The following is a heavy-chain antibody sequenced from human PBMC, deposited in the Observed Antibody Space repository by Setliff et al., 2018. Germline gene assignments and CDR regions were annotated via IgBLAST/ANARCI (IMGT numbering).Heavy chain of an antibody. Sequence: GGSLRLSCAASGFTFSTYRMHWVRQAPGKGLEWVAVIWDDGGNKYHADSVKGRFTISRDNAKNSLYLLMNSLRPEDTAVYYCARTCSGSGCYAGLESWGQGTPVTVS. CDR2: IWDDGGNK. J-gene: IGHJ4*02. V-gene: IGHV3-33*08. CDR3: ARTCSGSGCYAGLES. D-gene: IGHD2-15*01. CDR1: GFTFSTYR.